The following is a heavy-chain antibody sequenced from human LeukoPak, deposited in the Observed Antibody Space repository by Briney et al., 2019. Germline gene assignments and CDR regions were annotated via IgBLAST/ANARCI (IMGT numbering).Heavy chain of an antibody. V-gene: IGHV3-23*01. Sequence: GGSLRLSCAASGFTFNTYAMNWVRQAPGKGLEWVSGVSDSGRSTYCADSVKGRFTISRDNSKNTLYLQMNSLRAEDTAVYYCANLIDSSRKYGLDVWGQGTTVTVSS. CDR2: VSDSGRST. CDR1: GFTFNTYA. D-gene: IGHD3-22*01. CDR3: ANLIDSSRKYGLDV. J-gene: IGHJ6*02.